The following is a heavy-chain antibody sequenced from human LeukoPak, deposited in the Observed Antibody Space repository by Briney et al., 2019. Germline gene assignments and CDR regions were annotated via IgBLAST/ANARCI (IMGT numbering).Heavy chain of an antibody. CDR2: IDHTGST. CDR1: GGSINGYF. V-gene: IGHV4-59*08. CDR3: ARQDGATTPYYYYYYMDV. J-gene: IGHJ6*03. Sequence: PSETLSLTCTVSGGSINGYFWGWFRQPPGKGLEWIGNIDHTGSTKYNPSLKSRVTVSFHTSDNQFSRMLTSVTAADTAVYYCARQDGATTPYYYYYYMDVWGKGTTVTVSS. D-gene: IGHD5-12*01.